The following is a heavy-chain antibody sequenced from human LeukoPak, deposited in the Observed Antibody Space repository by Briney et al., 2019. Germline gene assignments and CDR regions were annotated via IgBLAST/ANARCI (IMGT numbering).Heavy chain of an antibody. J-gene: IGHJ4*02. CDR1: GFTFSTHR. V-gene: IGHV3-7*01. Sequence: GGSLRLSCAASGFTFSTHRMSWICQPPETGQDLVANIKKDDSEKYYLDSVKSRCTISRDDANKSQYLQMNTLRAEAAAMYYCPRDSAGNDYWGQGTLVSVSS. D-gene: IGHD6-13*01. CDR3: PRDSAGNDY. CDR2: IKKDDSEK.